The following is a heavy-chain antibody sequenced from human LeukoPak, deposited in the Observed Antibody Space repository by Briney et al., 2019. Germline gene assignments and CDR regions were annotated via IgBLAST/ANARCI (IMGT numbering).Heavy chain of an antibody. CDR2: ISYDGSNK. Sequence: PGGSLRLSCAASGFTFSSYGMHWVRQAPGKGLEWVAVISYDGSNKYYADSVKGRFTISRDNSKNTLYLQMNSLRAEDTAVYYCANLFADSGGAFDYWGQGTLVTVSS. J-gene: IGHJ4*02. CDR3: ANLFADSGGAFDY. V-gene: IGHV3-30*18. CDR1: GFTFSSYG. D-gene: IGHD2-21*01.